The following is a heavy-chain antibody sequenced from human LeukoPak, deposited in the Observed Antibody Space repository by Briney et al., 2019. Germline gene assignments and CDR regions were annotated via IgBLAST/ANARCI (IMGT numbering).Heavy chain of an antibody. CDR3: AKDVRGDSADAFDI. CDR2: ITWNSGTI. Sequence: GRSLRLSCAASGFNFDNYAMHWVRQARGKGLAWVSGITWNSGTIGYADSVKGRFTISRDNAKSSLYLQMNSLRAEDTALYYCAKDVRGDSADAFDIWGQGTMVTVSS. D-gene: IGHD2-21*02. CDR1: GFNFDNYA. J-gene: IGHJ3*02. V-gene: IGHV3-9*01.